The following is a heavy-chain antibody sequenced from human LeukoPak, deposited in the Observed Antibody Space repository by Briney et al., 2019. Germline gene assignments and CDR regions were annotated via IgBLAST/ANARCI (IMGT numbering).Heavy chain of an antibody. CDR2: ISDDGSNK. CDR3: VKPLCSRTTCYRYFDY. CDR1: GFTFSNYG. D-gene: IGHD2-2*01. V-gene: IGHV3-30*18. Sequence: GGSLRLSCAASGFTFSNYGMHWVRQAPGKGLEWVTVISDDGSNKYFADSVKGRFTISRDNAKNSLFLQMNSLRAEDTAVYYCVKPLCSRTTCYRYFDYWGQGIPVAVSS. J-gene: IGHJ4*02.